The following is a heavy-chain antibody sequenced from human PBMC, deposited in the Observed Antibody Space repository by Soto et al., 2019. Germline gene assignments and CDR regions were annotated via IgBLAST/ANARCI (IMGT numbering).Heavy chain of an antibody. CDR3: ARAYNWNDPFDY. CDR1: GFTFSSYA. Sequence: QVQLVESGGGVVQPGRSLRLSCAASGFTFSSYAMHWVRQAPGKGLEWVAVISYDGSNKYYADSVKGRFTISRDNSKNTLYLQMNSLRAEDTAVYYCARAYNWNDPFDYWGQGTLVTVSS. CDR2: ISYDGSNK. V-gene: IGHV3-30-3*01. D-gene: IGHD1-20*01. J-gene: IGHJ4*02.